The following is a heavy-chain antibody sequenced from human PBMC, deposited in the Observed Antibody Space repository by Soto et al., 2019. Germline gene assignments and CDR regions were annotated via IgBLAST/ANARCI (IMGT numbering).Heavy chain of an antibody. CDR3: ARASTTVTTLDY. J-gene: IGHJ4*02. CDR1: GGSFSGYY. CDR2: IYYSGST. Sequence: SETLSLTCAVYGGSFSGYYWSWIRQHPGKGLEWIGYIYYSGSTYYNPSLKSRVTISVDTSKNQFSLKLSSVTAADTAVYYCARASTTVTTLDYWGQGTLVTVSS. V-gene: IGHV4-31*11. D-gene: IGHD4-17*01.